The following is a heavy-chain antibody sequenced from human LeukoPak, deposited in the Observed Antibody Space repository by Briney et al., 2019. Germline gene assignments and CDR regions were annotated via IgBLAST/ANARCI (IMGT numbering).Heavy chain of an antibody. J-gene: IGHJ4*02. CDR1: GSRFTSYW. D-gene: IGHD6-13*01. CDR2: IYPGDSDT. Sequence: GESLKISCQGSGSRFTSYWIGWVRPLPGKGLEWMGIIYPGDSDTRYSPSFQGQVTISADKSISTAYLQWSSLKASDTAMYYCARREMVAAAGTYDYWGQGTLVTVSS. V-gene: IGHV5-51*01. CDR3: ARREMVAAAGTYDY.